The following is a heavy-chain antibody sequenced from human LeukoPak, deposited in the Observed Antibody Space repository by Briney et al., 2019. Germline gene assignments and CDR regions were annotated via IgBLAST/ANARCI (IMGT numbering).Heavy chain of an antibody. J-gene: IGHJ6*02. CDR1: GYTFTSYG. CDR2: ISAYNGNT. Sequence: ASVKVSCKASGYTFTSYGISWVRQAPGQGLEWMGWISAYNGNTNYAQKLQGRVTMTTDTSTSTAYMELRSLRSDDTAVYYCARDVDSSGYYYYYGMDVWGQGTTVTVSS. D-gene: IGHD3-22*01. V-gene: IGHV1-18*01. CDR3: ARDVDSSGYYYYYGMDV.